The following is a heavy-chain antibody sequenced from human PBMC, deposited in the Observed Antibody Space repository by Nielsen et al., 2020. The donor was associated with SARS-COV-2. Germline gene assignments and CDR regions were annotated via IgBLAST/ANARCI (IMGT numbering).Heavy chain of an antibody. D-gene: IGHD4-17*01. CDR1: GFTFSDSY. Sequence: GESLKISCAASGFTFSDSYMSWIRQAPGKGLEWLSYISSSSTYTNYTDSVKGRFTISRDNAKNSLYLQMNSLRAEDTAVYYCARETPYYGDWVLYFDYWGQGTLVTVSS. V-gene: IGHV3-11*05. CDR3: ARETPYYGDWVLYFDY. CDR2: ISSSSTYT. J-gene: IGHJ4*02.